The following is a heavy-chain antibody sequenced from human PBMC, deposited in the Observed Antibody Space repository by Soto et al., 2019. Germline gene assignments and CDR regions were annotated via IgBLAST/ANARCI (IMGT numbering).Heavy chain of an antibody. V-gene: IGHV1-18*01. CDR1: GYTFTCYG. CDR2: ISAYNGNT. CDR3: ARVSRDLGAFDI. J-gene: IGHJ3*02. D-gene: IGHD3-3*01. Sequence: GAPVKVSCKASGYTFTCYGISWVRPAPGKGLEWMGWISAYNGNTNYAQKLQGRVTMTTDTSTSTAYMELRSLRSDDTAVYYCARVSRDLGAFDIWGQGTMVTVSS.